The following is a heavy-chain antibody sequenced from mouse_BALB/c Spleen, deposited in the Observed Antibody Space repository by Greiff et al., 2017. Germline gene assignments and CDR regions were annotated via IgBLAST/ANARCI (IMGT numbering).Heavy chain of an antibody. J-gene: IGHJ3*01. CDR3: ARAGHYESSDEGFAY. CDR1: GYNFTSYW. Sequence: QVQLQQPGAELVKPGTSVKLSCKASGYNFTSYWINWVKLRPGQGLEWIGDIYPGSGSTNYNEKFKSKATLTVDTSSSTAYMQLSSLASEDSALYYCARAGHYESSDEGFAYWGQGTLVTVSA. V-gene: IGHV1-55*01. CDR2: IYPGSGST. D-gene: IGHD1-1*01.